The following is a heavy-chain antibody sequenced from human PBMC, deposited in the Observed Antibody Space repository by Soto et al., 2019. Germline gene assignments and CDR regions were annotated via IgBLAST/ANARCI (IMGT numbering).Heavy chain of an antibody. CDR2: INAANDHT. CDR3: ARPLLSGDYVYPFQH. V-gene: IGHV1-3*01. Sequence: QVQLVQSGTEVKKPGASVKLSCKASGYTLTDYAMHWVRQAPGQSPEWMGWINAANDHTKFSQKFQGRVTITRDTSASTVYIEVKSLRSEDTAVYYCARPLLSGDYVYPFQHWGQGTLVIVSS. J-gene: IGHJ1*01. D-gene: IGHD4-17*01. CDR1: GYTLTDYA.